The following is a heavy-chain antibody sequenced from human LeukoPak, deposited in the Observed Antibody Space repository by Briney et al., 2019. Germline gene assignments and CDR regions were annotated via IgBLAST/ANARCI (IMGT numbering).Heavy chain of an antibody. CDR2: ISYDGSNK. CDR1: GFAFNTYA. D-gene: IGHD2-8*01. Sequence: PGGSLRLSCAASGFAFNTYAFHWVRQAPGEGLEWVALISYDGSNKYYADSVKGRFTISRDNSKNTLYLQMNSLRPEDTAVYFCARDGMVYAKRNYFDLWGRGTLVTVS. J-gene: IGHJ2*01. V-gene: IGHV3-30*04. CDR3: ARDGMVYAKRNYFDL.